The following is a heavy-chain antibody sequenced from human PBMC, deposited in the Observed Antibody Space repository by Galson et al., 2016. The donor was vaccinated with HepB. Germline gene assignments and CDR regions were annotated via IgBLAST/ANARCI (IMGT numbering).Heavy chain of an antibody. CDR1: GFTFSNYW. CDR2: IKEDGSEK. D-gene: IGHD1-26*01. V-gene: IGHV3-7*04. J-gene: IGHJ4*02. Sequence: SLRLSCAASGFTFSNYWMSWVRQAPGKGLEWVANIKEDGSEKYYVDSVKGRFTISRDNAKASLYIQMNSLRSEDTALYYCAREYSGTPGFDSWGQGTLVAVSS. CDR3: AREYSGTPGFDS.